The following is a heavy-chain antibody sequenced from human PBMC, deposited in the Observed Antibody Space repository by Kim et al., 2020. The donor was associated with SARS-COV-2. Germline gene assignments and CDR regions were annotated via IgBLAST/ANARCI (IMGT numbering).Heavy chain of an antibody. CDR2: ISSSSSYI. CDR3: ARDLPYYYGMDV. J-gene: IGHJ6*02. CDR1: GFTFSSYS. V-gene: IGHV3-21*01. Sequence: GESLRLSCAASGFTFSSYSMNWVRQAPGKGLEWVSSISSSSSYIYYADSVKGRFTISRDNAKNSLYLQMNSLRAEDTAVYYCARDLPYYYGMDVWGQGTTVTVSS.